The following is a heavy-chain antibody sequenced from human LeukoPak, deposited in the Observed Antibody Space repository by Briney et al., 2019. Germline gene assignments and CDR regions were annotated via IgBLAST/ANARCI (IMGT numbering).Heavy chain of an antibody. CDR3: ASVRELGYYFDY. J-gene: IGHJ4*02. CDR2: INPNSGGT. V-gene: IGHV1-2*02. Sequence: ASVKVSCKASGYTFTGYYMHWVRQAPGQGLEWMGWINPNSGGTNYAQKFQGGVTMTRDTSISTAYMELSRLRSDDTAVYYCASVRELGYYFDYWGQGTLVTVSS. D-gene: IGHD1-26*01. CDR1: GYTFTGYY.